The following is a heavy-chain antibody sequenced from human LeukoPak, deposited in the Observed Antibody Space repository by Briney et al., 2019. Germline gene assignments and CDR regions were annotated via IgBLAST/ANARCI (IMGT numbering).Heavy chain of an antibody. CDR3: TRDGRRLRAFDI. J-gene: IGHJ3*02. V-gene: IGHV3-49*04. CDR2: TRSKAYGGTT. CDR1: GFTFGDYA. D-gene: IGHD3-22*01. Sequence: GRSLRLSCTASGFTFGDYAMSWVRQAPGKGLEWVGFTRSKAYGGTTEYAASVKGRFTILRDDSKSIAYLQMNSLKTEDTAVYYCTRDGRRLRAFDIWGQGTMVTVSS.